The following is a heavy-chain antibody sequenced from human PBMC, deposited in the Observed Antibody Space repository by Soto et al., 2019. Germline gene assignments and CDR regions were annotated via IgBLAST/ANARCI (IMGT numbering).Heavy chain of an antibody. D-gene: IGHD1-7*01. V-gene: IGHV4-59*01. J-gene: IGHJ6*02. CDR2: IYYSGST. CDR3: AREGLTGTIGLYYYYGMDV. Sequence: QVQLQESGPGLVKPSETLSLTCTVSGGSISSYYWSWIRQPPGKGLEWIGDIYYSGSTNYNPSLTTRVTLSLDTSKNQFSLKLRSVTAADTAVYYCAREGLTGTIGLYYYYGMDVWGQGTTVTVSS. CDR1: GGSISSYY.